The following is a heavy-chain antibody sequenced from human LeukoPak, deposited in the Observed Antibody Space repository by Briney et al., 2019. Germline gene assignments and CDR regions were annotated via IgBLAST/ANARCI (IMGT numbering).Heavy chain of an antibody. D-gene: IGHD3-10*01. J-gene: IGHJ4*02. CDR1: GFTFSSYS. V-gene: IGHV3-21*04. CDR3: ATQSYGSGSYTDY. CDR2: ISSSSSYI. Sequence: GGSLRLSCAASGFTFSSYSMNWVRQAPGKGLEWVSSISSSSSYIYYADSVKGRFTISRDNAKNPLYLQMNSLRAEDTAVYYCATQSYGSGSYTDYWGQGTLVTVSS.